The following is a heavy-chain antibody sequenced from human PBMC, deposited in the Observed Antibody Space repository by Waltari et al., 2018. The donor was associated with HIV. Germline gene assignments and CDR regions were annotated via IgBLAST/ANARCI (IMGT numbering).Heavy chain of an antibody. D-gene: IGHD3-22*01. J-gene: IGHJ4*02. CDR2: VSSSGSYI. Sequence: EVQLVESGGGLVKPGGSLRLSCAASGFTFSRYSMNWVRQAPGRGREWVLSVSSSGSYIYYADSVKGRFTISRDNAKNSLYLQRNSLRAEDTAVYYCARDSGPYYYDSSGYASFDYWGQGTLVTVSS. CDR3: ARDSGPYYYDSSGYASFDY. CDR1: GFTFSRYS. V-gene: IGHV3-21*01.